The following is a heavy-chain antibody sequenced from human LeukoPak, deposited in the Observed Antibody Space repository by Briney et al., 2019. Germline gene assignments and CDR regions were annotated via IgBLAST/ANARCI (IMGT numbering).Heavy chain of an antibody. CDR1: GGTFSSYA. V-gene: IGHV1-69*05. CDR3: ARGAVYDSSGYRYYYYMDV. CDR2: IIPIFGKA. J-gene: IGHJ6*03. D-gene: IGHD3-22*01. Sequence: SVKVSCKASGGTFSSYAISWVRRAPGQGLEWMGGIIPIFGKANCAQKFQGRVTITTDESTSTAYMELSSLRSEDPAVYYCARGAVYDSSGYRYYYYMDVWGKGTTVTVSS.